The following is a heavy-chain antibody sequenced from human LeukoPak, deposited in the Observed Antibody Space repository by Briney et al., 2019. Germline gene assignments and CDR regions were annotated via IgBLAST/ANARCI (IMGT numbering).Heavy chain of an antibody. CDR2: LGRSGENR. J-gene: IGHJ1*01. D-gene: IGHD3-22*01. V-gene: IGHV3-23*01. Sequence: GGSLRLSCAASGFTFTDYSMSWVRQAPGKGLEGVSGLGRSGENRYYATSVRGRFPISRDNSKDTVYLQMNSLRAEDTAVYYCATDGVPSYYFDTSGPKFFQHWGQGTLVTVSS. CDR1: GFTFTDYS. CDR3: ATDGVPSYYFDTSGPKFFQH.